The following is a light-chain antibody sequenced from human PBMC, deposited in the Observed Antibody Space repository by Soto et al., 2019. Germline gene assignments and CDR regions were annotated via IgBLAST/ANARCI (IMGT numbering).Light chain of an antibody. V-gene: IGLV1-44*01. Sequence: QSVLTQPPSASGTPGQRVTISCSGSRSNIGSNTVNWYQQLPGTAPKLLIYSHNQRPSWVPDRFSGSKSGTSASLAIRGRQSADEAAYYCAAWDDGLNGVVFGGGTKVTVL. J-gene: IGLJ2*01. CDR1: RSNIGSNT. CDR2: SHN. CDR3: AAWDDGLNGVV.